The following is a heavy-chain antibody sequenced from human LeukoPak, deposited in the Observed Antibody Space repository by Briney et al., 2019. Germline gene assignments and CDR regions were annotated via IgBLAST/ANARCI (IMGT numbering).Heavy chain of an antibody. CDR3: ARPGSDSSGWHDAFDI. CDR1: GGSISSSSYY. J-gene: IGHJ3*02. CDR2: IYYSGST. V-gene: IGHV4-39*07. D-gene: IGHD6-19*01. Sequence: SETLSLTCTVSGGSISSSSYYWGWIRQPPGKGLEWIGSIYYSGSTYYNPSLKSRVTISVDTSKNQFSLKLSSVTAADTAVYYCARPGSDSSGWHDAFDIWGQGTMVTVSS.